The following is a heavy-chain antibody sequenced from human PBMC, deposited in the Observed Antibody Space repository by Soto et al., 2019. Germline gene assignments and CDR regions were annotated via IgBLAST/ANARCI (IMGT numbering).Heavy chain of an antibody. J-gene: IGHJ5*02. CDR1: GYTFTSYY. V-gene: IGHV1-46*01. CDR3: ARDWEYSSSFEYNWFDL. D-gene: IGHD6-13*01. CDR2: INPSGGST. Sequence: ASVKVSCKASGYTFTSYYMHWVRQAPGQGLEWMGIINPSGGSTSYAQKFQGRVTMTRDTSTSTVYMELSSLRSEDTAVYYCARDWEYSSSFEYNWFDLWGQGTLVTVSS.